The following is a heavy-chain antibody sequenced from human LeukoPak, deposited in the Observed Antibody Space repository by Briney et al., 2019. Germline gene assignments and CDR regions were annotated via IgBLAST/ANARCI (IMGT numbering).Heavy chain of an antibody. V-gene: IGHV1-69*02. CDR3: ATHPDYYDSSGYYSGSSDY. CDR2: IIPILGIA. D-gene: IGHD3-22*01. J-gene: IGHJ4*02. CDR1: RGTFSSYT. Sequence: GASVKVSCKSSRGTFSSYTISWVRQAPGQGLEWMGRIIPILGIANYAQKFQGRVTITADESTSTAYMELSSLRSEDTAVYYCATHPDYYDSSGYYSGSSDYWGQGTLVTVCS.